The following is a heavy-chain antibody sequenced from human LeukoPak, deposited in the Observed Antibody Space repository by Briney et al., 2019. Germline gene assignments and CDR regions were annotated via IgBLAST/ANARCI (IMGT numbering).Heavy chain of an antibody. D-gene: IGHD3-9*01. V-gene: IGHV3-30*02. CDR3: AKDGQSCDILTGYYQNDAFDI. J-gene: IGHJ3*02. Sequence: GGSLRLSCAASGFTFSDYSMTWVRQAPGKGLEWVAFIRYDGSNEYYADSVKGRFTISRDNSQNTLYLQMNSLRAEDTAVYYCAKDGQSCDILTGYYQNDAFDIWGQGTMVTVSS. CDR2: IRYDGSNE. CDR1: GFTFSDYS.